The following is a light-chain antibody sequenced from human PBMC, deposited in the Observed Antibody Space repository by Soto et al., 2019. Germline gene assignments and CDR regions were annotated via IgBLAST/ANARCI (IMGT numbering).Light chain of an antibody. CDR1: QSITDY. CDR2: AAS. J-gene: IGKJ5*01. V-gene: IGKV1-39*01. Sequence: DIVMTQSPSSLSASVGDRVTITCRASQSITDYLNWYQQKPGKAPKLLIYAASSLQSGVPSRFSASGSGTDFTLTISRLQPEDFATYFCQQTYITPFTFGQGTRLEIK. CDR3: QQTYITPFT.